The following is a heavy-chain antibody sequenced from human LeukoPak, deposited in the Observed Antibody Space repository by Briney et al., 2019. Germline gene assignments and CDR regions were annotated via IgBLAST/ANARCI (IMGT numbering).Heavy chain of an antibody. J-gene: IGHJ4*02. CDR2: IYTSGST. Sequence: SETLSLTCTVSGGSISSYYWSWIRQPAGKGLEWIGRIYTSGSTNYNPSLKSRVTMSVDTSKNQFSLKLSSVTAADTAVYYCARGGSERAADSSGYRYWGQGTLVTVSS. D-gene: IGHD3-22*01. CDR1: GGSISSYY. V-gene: IGHV4-4*07. CDR3: ARGGSERAADSSGYRY.